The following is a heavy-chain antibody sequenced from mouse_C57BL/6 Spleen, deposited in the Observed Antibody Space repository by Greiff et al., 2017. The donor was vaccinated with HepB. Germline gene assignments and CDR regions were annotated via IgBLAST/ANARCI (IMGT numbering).Heavy chain of an antibody. Sequence: QVQLQQPGAELVKPGASVKLSCKASGYTFTSYWMHWVKQRPGQGLEWIGMIHPNSGSTNYNEKFKSKATLTVDKSSSTAYMQISSLTSEDSAVYYCARSRSPPPFYGSTGTGDFDVWGTGTTVTVSS. CDR3: ARSRSPPPFYGSTGTGDFDV. V-gene: IGHV1-64*01. CDR1: GYTFTSYW. CDR2: IHPNSGST. D-gene: IGHD1-1*01. J-gene: IGHJ1*03.